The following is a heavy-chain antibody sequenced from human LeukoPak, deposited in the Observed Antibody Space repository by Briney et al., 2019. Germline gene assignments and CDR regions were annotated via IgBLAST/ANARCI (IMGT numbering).Heavy chain of an antibody. V-gene: IGHV3-30*18. CDR2: ISYDGSNK. Sequence: GGSLRLSCAASGFTFSSYGMHWVRQAPGKGLEWEAVISYDGSNKYYADSVKGRFTISRDNSKNTLYLQMNSLRAEDAAVYYCAKDSLIAVAGNVATIFDYWGQGTLVTVSS. D-gene: IGHD6-19*01. J-gene: IGHJ4*02. CDR3: AKDSLIAVAGNVATIFDY. CDR1: GFTFSSYG.